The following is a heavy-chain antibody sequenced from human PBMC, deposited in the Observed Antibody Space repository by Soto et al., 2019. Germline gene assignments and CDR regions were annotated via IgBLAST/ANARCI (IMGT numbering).Heavy chain of an antibody. D-gene: IGHD6-6*01. Sequence: GGSLRLSCAASGFTFDDYGMSWVRQAPGKGLEWVSGINWNGGSTGYADSVKGRFTISRDNAKNSLYLQMNSLRAEDTALYHCARGRRPPLYSSSSQGGWDYYYYYMDVWGKGTTVTVSS. CDR3: ARGRRPPLYSSSSQGGWDYYYYYMDV. V-gene: IGHV3-20*01. CDR2: INWNGGST. J-gene: IGHJ6*03. CDR1: GFTFDDYG.